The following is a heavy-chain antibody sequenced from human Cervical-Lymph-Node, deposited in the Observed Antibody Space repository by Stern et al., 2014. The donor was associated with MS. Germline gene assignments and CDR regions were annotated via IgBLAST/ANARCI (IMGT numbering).Heavy chain of an antibody. Sequence: QVQLVQSGAEVKKPGSSVKVSCKSSGGISWVRQAPGQGLEWMGGVIPFVGTSYYAQKFQGRVPITADNSATTTDLQLSQLTSADTAVYYCARGTGDNWFGPWGQGTLVTVSS. D-gene: IGHD3/OR15-3a*01. CDR1: GG. CDR3: ARGTGDNWFGP. CDR2: VIPFVGTS. J-gene: IGHJ5*02. V-gene: IGHV1-69*06.